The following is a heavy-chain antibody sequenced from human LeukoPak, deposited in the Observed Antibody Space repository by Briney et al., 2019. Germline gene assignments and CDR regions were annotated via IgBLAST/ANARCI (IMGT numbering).Heavy chain of an antibody. CDR2: ISAYNGNT. V-gene: IGHV1-18*01. Sequence: ASVKVSCKASGYTFISYGISWVRQAPGQGLEWMGWISAYNGNTNYAQKLQGRVTMTTDTSTSTAYMELSSLRSEDTAVYYCATVEMVGATPYFDYWGQGTLVTVSS. CDR1: GYTFISYG. D-gene: IGHD1-26*01. J-gene: IGHJ4*02. CDR3: ATVEMVGATPYFDY.